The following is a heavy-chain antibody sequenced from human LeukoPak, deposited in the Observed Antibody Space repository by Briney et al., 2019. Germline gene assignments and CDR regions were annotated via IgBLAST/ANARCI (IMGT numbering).Heavy chain of an antibody. CDR2: IYYSGST. J-gene: IGHJ3*02. CDR3: ARLGRGRFLEWIGDAFDI. D-gene: IGHD3-3*01. V-gene: IGHV4-31*03. CDR1: GGSISSGGYY. Sequence: PSETLSLTCTVSGGSISSGGYYWSWIRQHPGKGLEWIGYIYYSGSTYYNPSLKSRVTLSVDTSKNQFSLKLSSVTAADTAVYYCARLGRGRFLEWIGDAFDIWGQGTMVTVSS.